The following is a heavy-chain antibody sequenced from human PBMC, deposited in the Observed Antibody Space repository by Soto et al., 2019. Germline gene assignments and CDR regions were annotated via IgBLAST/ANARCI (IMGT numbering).Heavy chain of an antibody. CDR1: GASMTSHY. V-gene: IGHV4-4*08. CDR2: VDPTGVT. CDR3: ERSYFDTLKDGLGV. D-gene: IGHD3-9*01. J-gene: IGHJ6*02. Sequence: QVQLQESGPGLVKPSETLSLTCTVSGASMTSHYWSWIRQPPGKGPEGIGYVDPTGVTKYNLSLTNLVTISIYTPHKHFCLTLNSRTAADTAVYFCERSYFDTLKDGLGVWGQGTTVIVS.